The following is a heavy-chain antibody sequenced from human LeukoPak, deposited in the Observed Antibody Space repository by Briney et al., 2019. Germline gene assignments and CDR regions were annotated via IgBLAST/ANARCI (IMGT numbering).Heavy chain of an antibody. CDR2: ISYDGSNK. D-gene: IGHD1-1*01. CDR1: GFTFSSYG. J-gene: IGHJ4*02. Sequence: PGGSLRLSCAASGFTFSSYGMHWVRQAPGKGLEWVAVISYDGSNKYYADSVKGRFTISRDNSKNTLYLQMNSLRAEDTAVYYCARDTRDWNDAPYYFDYWGQGTLVTVSS. CDR3: ARDTRDWNDAPYYFDY. V-gene: IGHV3-30*03.